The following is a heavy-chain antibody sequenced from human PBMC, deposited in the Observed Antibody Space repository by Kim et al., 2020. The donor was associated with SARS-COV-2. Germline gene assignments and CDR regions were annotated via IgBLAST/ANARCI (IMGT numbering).Heavy chain of an antibody. V-gene: IGHV1-58*02. Sequence: SVKVSCKASGFTFTSSAMQWVRQARGQRLEWIGWIVVGSGNTNYAQKFQERVTITRDMSTSTAYMELSSMRSEDTAVYYFAADQRITMVRGVTGYYYYGMDVWGQGTTVTVSS. J-gene: IGHJ6*02. CDR2: IVVGSGNT. CDR1: GFTFTSSA. CDR3: AADQRITMVRGVTGYYYYGMDV. D-gene: IGHD3-10*01.